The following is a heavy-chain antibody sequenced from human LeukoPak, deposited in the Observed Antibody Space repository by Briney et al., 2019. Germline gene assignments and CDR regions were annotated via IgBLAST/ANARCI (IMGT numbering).Heavy chain of an antibody. CDR2: ISGSGDST. J-gene: IGHJ6*03. CDR1: EFSFGSYA. D-gene: IGHD1-26*01. CDR3: AKGGGSYFRRVTYYYCYMDV. V-gene: IGHV3-23*01. Sequence: PGGSLRLSCAASEFSFGSYAMSWVRQAPGKGLQWVSGISGSGDSTYYADSVNGRFTISRDNSKNTLYLQMISLRAEDTAVYYCAKGGGSYFRRVTYYYCYMDVWGKGTTVTVSS.